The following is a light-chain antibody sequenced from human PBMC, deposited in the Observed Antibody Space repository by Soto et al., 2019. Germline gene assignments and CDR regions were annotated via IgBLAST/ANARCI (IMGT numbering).Light chain of an antibody. CDR3: ASWDDSLSGFVV. V-gene: IGLV1-47*01. CDR1: SSNIGSNY. CDR2: RNS. J-gene: IGLJ2*01. Sequence: QSVLTQPPSASGTPGQRVTISCSGSSSNIGSNYVFWYQQLPGTAPKVLMYRNSQRPSGVPDRFSGSKSGTSASLAISGLRSEDEADYYCASWDDSLSGFVVFGGGTKATVL.